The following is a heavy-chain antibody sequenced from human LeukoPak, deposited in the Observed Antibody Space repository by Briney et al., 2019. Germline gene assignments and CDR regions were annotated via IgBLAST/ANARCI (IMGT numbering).Heavy chain of an antibody. CDR2: IYPGDSDT. D-gene: IGHD6-13*01. J-gene: IGHJ3*02. V-gene: IGHV5-51*01. CDR1: GYSFTSYW. CDR3: ASPGYSSSWYQDAFDI. Sequence: GESLKISCKGSGYSFTSYWIGWVRQMPGKGLEWMGIIYPGDSDTRCSPSFQGQVTISADKSISTAYLQWSSLKASDTAMYYCASPGYSSSWYQDAFDIWGQGTMVTVSS.